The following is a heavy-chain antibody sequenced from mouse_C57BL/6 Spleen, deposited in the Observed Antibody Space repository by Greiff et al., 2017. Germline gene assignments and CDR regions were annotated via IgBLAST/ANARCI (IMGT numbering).Heavy chain of an antibody. J-gene: IGHJ4*01. CDR2: IRNKANGYTT. CDR3: ARYHGGMDY. Sequence: VQLKESGGGLVQPGGSLSLSCAASGFTFTDYYMSWVRQPPGKALEWLGFIRNKANGYTTEYSASVKGRFTISRDNSQSILYLQMNALRAEDSATYYCARYHGGMDYWGQGTSVTVSS. V-gene: IGHV7-3*01. CDR1: GFTFTDYY.